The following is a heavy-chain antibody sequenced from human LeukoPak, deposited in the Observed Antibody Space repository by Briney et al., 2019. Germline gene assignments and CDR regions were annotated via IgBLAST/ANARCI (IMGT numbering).Heavy chain of an antibody. Sequence: GASVKVSCKASGYTFTSYDINWVRQATGQGLEWMGWMNPNNGNTGYAQKFQGRVTMTRNTSISTAYMELSSLRSEDTAVYYCARGELGYCSGGSCYGGYNWFDPWGQGTLVTVSS. V-gene: IGHV1-8*01. CDR1: GYTFTSYD. D-gene: IGHD2-15*01. J-gene: IGHJ5*02. CDR2: MNPNNGNT. CDR3: ARGELGYCSGGSCYGGYNWFDP.